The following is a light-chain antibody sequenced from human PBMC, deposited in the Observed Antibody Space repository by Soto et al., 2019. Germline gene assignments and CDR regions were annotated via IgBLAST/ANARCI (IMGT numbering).Light chain of an antibody. CDR3: QQRHMWPIT. V-gene: IGKV3-11*01. Sequence: EVVLTQSPVTLSLSPGERATLSCRASQSFRGLLAWYQQKPGHAPRLLIYDAYNRATGIPPRFSGSGSGTDFTLTISSLEPEDSAVYYCQQRHMWPITCGQGTRLEIK. CDR1: QSFRGL. CDR2: DAY. J-gene: IGKJ5*01.